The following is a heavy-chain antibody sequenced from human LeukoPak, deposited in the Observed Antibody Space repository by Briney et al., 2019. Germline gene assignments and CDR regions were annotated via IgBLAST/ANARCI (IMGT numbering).Heavy chain of an antibody. CDR3: AVVVMLAFDI. Sequence: GASVKVSCKASGGTFSSNAISWVRQAPGQGLEWMGGIIPIFGTANYAQKFQGRVTITTDESTSTAYMELSSLRSDDTAVYYCAVVVMLAFDIWGQGTMVTVSS. J-gene: IGHJ3*02. CDR1: GGTFSSNA. D-gene: IGHD3-22*01. V-gene: IGHV1-69*05. CDR2: IIPIFGTA.